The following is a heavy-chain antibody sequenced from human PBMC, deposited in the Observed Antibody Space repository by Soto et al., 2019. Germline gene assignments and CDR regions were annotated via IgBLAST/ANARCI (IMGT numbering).Heavy chain of an antibody. Sequence: GGSLRLSCAASGFTVSSNYMSWVRQAPGKGLEWVSVIYSGGSTYYADSVKGRFTISRDDSKNTLYLQMNSLRAEDTAVYYCARDRVGRPGHYYYYGMDVWGQGTTVTVSS. CDR2: IYSGGST. J-gene: IGHJ6*02. V-gene: IGHV3-66*01. D-gene: IGHD2-15*01. CDR3: ARDRVGRPGHYYYYGMDV. CDR1: GFTVSSNY.